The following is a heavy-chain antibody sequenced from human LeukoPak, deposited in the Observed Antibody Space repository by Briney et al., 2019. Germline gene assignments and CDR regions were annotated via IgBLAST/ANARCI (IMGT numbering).Heavy chain of an antibody. CDR1: GGTFSSYA. CDR3: ARRDSGYDFRSIAAAGTYYYYYMDV. J-gene: IGHJ6*03. CDR2: IIPIFGTA. D-gene: IGHD6-13*01. V-gene: IGHV1-69*13. Sequence: ASVKVSCKASGGTFSSYAISWVRQAPGQGLEWMGGIIPIFGTANYAQKFQGRVTITADESTSTAYMELSSLRSEGTAVYYCARRDSGYDFRSIAAAGTYYYYYMDVWGKGTTVTVSS.